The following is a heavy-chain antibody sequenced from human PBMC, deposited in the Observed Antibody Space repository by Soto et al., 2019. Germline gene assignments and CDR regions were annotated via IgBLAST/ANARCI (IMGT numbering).Heavy chain of an antibody. CDR3: ARKYRTTGTTGDYAMDV. V-gene: IGHV3-30*03. Sequence: GGSLRLSCAASGFTFSSYGMHWVRQAPGKGLEWVAVISYDGSNKYYADSVKGRFTISRDNSKITLSLQMNIPIAEDTAVYYSARKYRTTGTTGDYAMDVWGQGTTVTVS. J-gene: IGHJ6*02. D-gene: IGHD4-17*01. CDR1: GFTFSSYG. CDR2: ISYDGSNK.